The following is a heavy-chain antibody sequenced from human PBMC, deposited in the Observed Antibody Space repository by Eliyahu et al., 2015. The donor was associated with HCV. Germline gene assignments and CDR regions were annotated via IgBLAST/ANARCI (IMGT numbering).Heavy chain of an antibody. Sequence: EVQLVESGGGXVKPGGSLXLSCAAXGFXFXXXWMGWVRQAPGKGLEWIGRIKSKTDGGTTDYAAPVKGRFTISRDDSKSTLYLQMNSLKTEDTAVYYCTTGAPGGFDYYLDVWGQGTTVTVSS. V-gene: IGHV3-15*01. CDR1: GFXFXXXW. CDR2: IKSKTDGGTT. J-gene: IGHJ6*03. D-gene: IGHD3-10*01. CDR3: TTGAPGGFDYYLDV.